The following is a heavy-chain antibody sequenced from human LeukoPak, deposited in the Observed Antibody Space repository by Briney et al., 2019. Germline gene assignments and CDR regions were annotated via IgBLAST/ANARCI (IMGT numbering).Heavy chain of an antibody. CDR1: GGSSSGYY. CDR3: ARGLGL. D-gene: IGHD7-27*01. J-gene: IGHJ3*01. CDR2: INHSGST. V-gene: IGHV4-34*01. Sequence: PSETLSLTCAVYGGSSSGYYWSWIRQPPGKGLEWIGEINHSGSTNYNPSLKSRATISVDTSKNQFSLKLSSVTAADTAVYYCARGLGLWGQGTMVTVSS.